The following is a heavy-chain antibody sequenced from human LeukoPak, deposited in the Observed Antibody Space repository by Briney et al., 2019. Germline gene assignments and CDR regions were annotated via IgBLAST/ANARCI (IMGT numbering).Heavy chain of an antibody. CDR1: GFTFSSYG. V-gene: IGHV3-30*19. Sequence: PGRSLRLSCAASGFTFSSYGMHWVRQAPGKGLEWVAVISYDGINKYYADSVKGRSTISRDNSKNTLYLQMNSLRAEDTAVYYCARCSDSSCYDYWGQGTLVTVSS. CDR3: ARCSDSSCYDY. CDR2: ISYDGINK. D-gene: IGHD6-25*01. J-gene: IGHJ4*02.